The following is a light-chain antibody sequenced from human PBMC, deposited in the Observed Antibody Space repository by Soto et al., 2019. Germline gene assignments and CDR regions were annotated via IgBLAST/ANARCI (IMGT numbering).Light chain of an antibody. CDR3: QQTYTTAFT. CDR1: QSISSY. J-gene: IGKJ4*01. CDR2: VGS. Sequence: DIQMTQSPSSLSASVGDRVTITCRASQSISSYLSWYQQKPGKAPKRLIYVGSTLQSGVPSRFRGSGSGTDFTLTISSLQPEDFATYFCQQTYTTAFTFGGGTKVDVK. V-gene: IGKV1-39*01.